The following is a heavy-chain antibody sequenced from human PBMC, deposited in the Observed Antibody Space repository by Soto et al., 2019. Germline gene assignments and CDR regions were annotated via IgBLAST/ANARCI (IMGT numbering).Heavy chain of an antibody. Sequence: GGSLRLSCAASGFTFSSYWMSWVRQAPGKGLEWVANIKQDGSEKYYVDSVKGRFTISRDNAKNSLYLQMNSLRAEDTAVYYCARAPYSSGWLGWFDPWGQGTLVTVSS. V-gene: IGHV3-7*01. CDR1: GFTFSSYW. J-gene: IGHJ5*02. CDR3: ARAPYSSGWLGWFDP. CDR2: IKQDGSEK. D-gene: IGHD6-19*01.